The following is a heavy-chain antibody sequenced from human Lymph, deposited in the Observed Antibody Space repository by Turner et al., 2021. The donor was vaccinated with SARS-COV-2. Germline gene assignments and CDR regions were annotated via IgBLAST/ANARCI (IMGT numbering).Heavy chain of an antibody. Sequence: QLQLQESGPGLVKPSETLSLTCTVSGGSISSSSYYWGWIRQPPGKGLEWIGSIYYSGSTYYNPSLKSRVTISVDTSKNQFSLKLSSVTAADTAVYYCARQRLTRYGMDVWGQGTTVTVSS. CDR1: GGSISSSSYY. D-gene: IGHD2-21*02. J-gene: IGHJ6*02. CDR3: ARQRLTRYGMDV. V-gene: IGHV4-39*01. CDR2: IYYSGST.